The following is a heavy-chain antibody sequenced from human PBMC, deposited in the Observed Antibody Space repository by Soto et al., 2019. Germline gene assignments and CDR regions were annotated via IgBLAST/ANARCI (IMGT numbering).Heavy chain of an antibody. CDR3: ARETNGGYSGYVVDFWSDP. Sequence: SETLSLTCTVSGGSISSYYWSWIRQPPGKGLEWIGYIYYSGSTNYNPSLKSRVTISVDTSKNQFSLKLSSVTAADTAVYYCARETNGGYSGYVVDFWSDPWGQGTLVTVSS. J-gene: IGHJ5*02. V-gene: IGHV4-59*01. CDR1: GGSISSYY. CDR2: IYYSGST. D-gene: IGHD5-12*01.